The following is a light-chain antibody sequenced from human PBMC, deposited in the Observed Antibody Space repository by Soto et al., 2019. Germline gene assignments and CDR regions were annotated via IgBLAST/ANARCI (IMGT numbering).Light chain of an antibody. J-gene: IGKJ2*01. V-gene: IGKV3-20*01. CDR2: GAS. CDR3: QQYGRT. Sequence: DIVLTQSPGTLSLSPGERATLSCRASQSVNSNYLAWYQQKPGQAPRLLLFGASTRATGISDRFRGSGSGTDFTLTINRLEPEDFAVYYCQQYGRTFGQGTKVDIK. CDR1: QSVNSNY.